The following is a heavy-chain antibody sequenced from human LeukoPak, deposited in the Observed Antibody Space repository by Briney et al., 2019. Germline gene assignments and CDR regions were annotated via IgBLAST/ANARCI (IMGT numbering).Heavy chain of an antibody. CDR1: GGTFSSYA. CDR3: ARVNTYDILTGYLFDI. V-gene: IGHV1-69*04. Sequence: SVKVSCKASGGTFSSYAISWVRQAPGQGLEWMGRIIPILGIANYAQKFQGRVTITADKSRSTAYMELSSLRSEDTAVYYCARVNTYDILTGYLFDIWGQGTMVTVSS. J-gene: IGHJ3*02. CDR2: IIPILGIA. D-gene: IGHD3-9*01.